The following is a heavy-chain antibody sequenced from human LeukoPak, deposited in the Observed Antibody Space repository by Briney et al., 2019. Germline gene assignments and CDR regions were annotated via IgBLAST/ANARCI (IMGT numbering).Heavy chain of an antibody. CDR3: ARILYRFYMDI. J-gene: IGHJ6*03. Sequence: PGGSLRLSCAASGFTVSSNYMSWVRQAPGKGLEWVSVIYSGGSTYYADSVKGRFTISRENSKNTLYLQMNSLRAEDTAVYFCARILYRFYMDIWGKGTTVIVSS. V-gene: IGHV3-53*01. CDR1: GFTVSSNY. CDR2: IYSGGST. D-gene: IGHD2-2*02.